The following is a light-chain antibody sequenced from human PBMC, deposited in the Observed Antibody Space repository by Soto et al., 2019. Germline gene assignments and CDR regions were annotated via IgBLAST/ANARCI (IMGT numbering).Light chain of an antibody. Sequence: EIVLTQSPATLSLSPGERATLSCLASQSVNSYLAWYQQRPGQAPRLLIYDASNRDTGIPARFSGSGSGTDFTLTISSLAPEDSAFYYWQQRSNWPPFTFGPGTKVDIK. V-gene: IGKV3-11*01. CDR1: QSVNSY. J-gene: IGKJ3*01. CDR2: DAS. CDR3: QQRSNWPPFT.